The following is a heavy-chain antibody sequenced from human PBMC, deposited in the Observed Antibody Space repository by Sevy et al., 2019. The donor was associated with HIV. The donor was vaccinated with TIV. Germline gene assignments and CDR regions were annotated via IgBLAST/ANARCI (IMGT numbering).Heavy chain of an antibody. D-gene: IGHD4-17*01. CDR3: ARHGDYGDSPDAFDI. Sequence: SETLSLTCTVSGGSLSGYYCNWIRQSPGRGLEWIGYIYYSGSPNYNPSLKGRVTISLDTSKNQFSLNLTSVTAADTAVYYCARHGDYGDSPDAFDIWGQGTMVTVSS. CDR1: GGSLSGYY. V-gene: IGHV4-59*08. J-gene: IGHJ3*02. CDR2: IYYSGSP.